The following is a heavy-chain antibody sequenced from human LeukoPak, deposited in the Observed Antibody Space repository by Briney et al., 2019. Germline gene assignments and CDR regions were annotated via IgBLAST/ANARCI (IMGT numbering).Heavy chain of an antibody. CDR2: INTDGIST. D-gene: IGHD3-10*01. V-gene: IGHV3-74*01. J-gene: IGHJ4*02. CDR1: GFTFSTYW. CDR3: ASYSSSGDCFDY. Sequence: GGSLRLSCAASGFTFSTYWMYWVRQAPGKGLVWVSRINTDGISTSYADSVKGRFTISRDNAKNTLYLQMNSLRAEDTAVYYCASYSSSGDCFDYWGQGTLVPVSS.